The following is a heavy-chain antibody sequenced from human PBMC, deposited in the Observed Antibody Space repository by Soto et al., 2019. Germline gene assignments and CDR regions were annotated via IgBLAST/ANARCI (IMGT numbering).Heavy chain of an antibody. CDR2: IKQDGSEK. Sequence: GGSLRLSCAASGFTFSSYWMSWVRQAPGKGLEWVANIKQDGSEKYYVDSVKGRFTISRDNAKNSLYLQMNSLRAEDTAVYYCAREKGDSSSYYYYYMDVWGKGTTVTVSS. CDR3: AREKGDSSSYYYYYMDV. J-gene: IGHJ6*03. CDR1: GFTFSSYW. V-gene: IGHV3-7*03. D-gene: IGHD6-6*01.